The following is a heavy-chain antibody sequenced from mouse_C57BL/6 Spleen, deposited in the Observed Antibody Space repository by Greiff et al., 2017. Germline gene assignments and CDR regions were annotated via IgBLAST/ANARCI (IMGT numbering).Heavy chain of an antibody. V-gene: IGHV1-74*01. CDR1: GYTFTSYW. J-gene: IGHJ2*01. Sequence: QVQLQQPGAELVKPGASVKVSCKASGYTFTSYWMHWVKQRPGQGLEWIGRIHPSDSDTNYNQKFKGKATLTVDKSSSTPYMQLSSLTSEDSAVYYCAIFYGNYEGFDDWGQGTTLTVSS. CDR2: IHPSDSDT. CDR3: AIFYGNYEGFDD. D-gene: IGHD2-1*01.